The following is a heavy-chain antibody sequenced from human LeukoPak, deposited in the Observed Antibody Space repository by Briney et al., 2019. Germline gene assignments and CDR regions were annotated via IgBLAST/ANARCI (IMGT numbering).Heavy chain of an antibody. Sequence: GESLKISCAASGFTSSRYWMQWVRQAPGKGLVWVSHIVSDGSSTTYADSVKGRFTTSRDNAKNTLYLQMNSLRAEDTAVYYCVRDNYGVDYWGQGTLVTVSS. CDR1: GFTSSRYW. D-gene: IGHD3-10*01. CDR2: IVSDGSST. J-gene: IGHJ4*02. CDR3: VRDNYGVDY. V-gene: IGHV3-74*03.